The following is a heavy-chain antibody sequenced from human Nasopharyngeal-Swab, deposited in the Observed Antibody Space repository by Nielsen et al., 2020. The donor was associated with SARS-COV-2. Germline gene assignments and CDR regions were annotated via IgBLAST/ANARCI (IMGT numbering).Heavy chain of an antibody. V-gene: IGHV1-24*01. Sequence: ASVKVSCKVSGYTLTELSMHWVRQAPGKGLEWMGGFDPEDGETIYAQKFQGRVTMTEDTSTDTAYMELSSLRSEDTAVYYCARTATGNYYYYYGMDVWGQGTTVTVSS. J-gene: IGHJ6*02. CDR1: GYTLTELS. D-gene: IGHD5-12*01. CDR3: ARTATGNYYYYYGMDV. CDR2: FDPEDGET.